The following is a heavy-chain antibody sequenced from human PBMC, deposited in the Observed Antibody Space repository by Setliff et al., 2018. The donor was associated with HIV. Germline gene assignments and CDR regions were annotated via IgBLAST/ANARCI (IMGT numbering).Heavy chain of an antibody. Sequence: PSETLSLTCTVSRGSIRSGTYHWGWIRQPPGKGLEWIGNMYYTGNTYHNPSLKSRVTISVDTSKNQFSLKLSSVTAADTAVYYCASSPIITNGYYFDYWGPGTLVTVS. D-gene: IGHD2-8*01. CDR1: RGSIRSGTYH. CDR3: ASSPIITNGYYFDY. J-gene: IGHJ4*02. CDR2: MYYTGNT. V-gene: IGHV4-39*01.